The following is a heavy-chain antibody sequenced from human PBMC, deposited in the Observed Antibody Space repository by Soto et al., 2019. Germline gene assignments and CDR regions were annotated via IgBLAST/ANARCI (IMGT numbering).Heavy chain of an antibody. CDR1: GYTFTSYG. CDR2: ISVKNGNT. V-gene: IGHV1-18*01. Sequence: ASVKVSCKASGYTFTSYGISWVRQAPGQGLEWMGWISVKNGNTDYAQKLQGRVTMTTDKSTSTAYMELRSLRSDDTAVYYCARDRSSNDYWGQGTLVTVSS. CDR3: ARDRSSNDY. J-gene: IGHJ4*02.